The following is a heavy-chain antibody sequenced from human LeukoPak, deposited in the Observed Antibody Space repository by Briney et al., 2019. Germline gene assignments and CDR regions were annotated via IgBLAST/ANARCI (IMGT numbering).Heavy chain of an antibody. CDR3: ATDLSGAVATGD. Sequence: ASVKVSCKVSGYTLTELSTHWVRQAPGKGLEWMGGFDPEDGETIYAQKFQGRVTMTEDTSTDTAYMELSSLRSEDTAVYYCATDLSGAVATGDWGQGTLVTVSS. J-gene: IGHJ4*02. D-gene: IGHD5-12*01. V-gene: IGHV1-24*01. CDR2: FDPEDGET. CDR1: GYTLTELS.